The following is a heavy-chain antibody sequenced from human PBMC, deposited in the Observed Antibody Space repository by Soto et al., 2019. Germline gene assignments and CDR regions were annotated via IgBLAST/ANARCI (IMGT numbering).Heavy chain of an antibody. CDR1: GYTFTSYD. D-gene: IGHD3-10*01. Sequence: ASVKVSCKASGYTFTSYDINWVRQATGQGLEWMGWMNPNSGNTGYAQKFQGRVTMTRNTSISTAYMELSSLRSEDTAVYYCARLDYYGSGSYYRPDSNHYYYYGMDVWGQGTTVTVSS. J-gene: IGHJ6*02. CDR2: MNPNSGNT. V-gene: IGHV1-8*01. CDR3: ARLDYYGSGSYYRPDSNHYYYYGMDV.